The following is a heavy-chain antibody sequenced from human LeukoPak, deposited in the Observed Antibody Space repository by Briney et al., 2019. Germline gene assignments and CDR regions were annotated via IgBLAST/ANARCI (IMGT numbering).Heavy chain of an antibody. J-gene: IGHJ6*03. Sequence: ASVKASCKASGYTFTSYYMHWVRQAPGQRLEWVGIINPSGDPTTYAQKFQGRVTMTSDMSTSTVYMELSSLRSEDTAVYYCARSSGYYSSLFYMHVWGKGTTVTVSS. CDR3: ARSSGYYSSLFYMHV. CDR1: GYTFTSYY. CDR2: INPSGDPT. V-gene: IGHV1-46*01. D-gene: IGHD3-22*01.